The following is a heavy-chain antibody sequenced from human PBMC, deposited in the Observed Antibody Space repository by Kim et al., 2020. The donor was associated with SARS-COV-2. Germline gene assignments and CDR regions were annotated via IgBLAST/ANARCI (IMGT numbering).Heavy chain of an antibody. D-gene: IGHD3-10*01. CDR3: ARQMVRGGGRFDP. CDR1: GYNLTNYV. CDR2: INTNTGSP. J-gene: IGHJ5*02. V-gene: IGHV7-4-1*02. Sequence: ASVKVSCKASGYNLTNYVMNWVRQAPGQGLEWMGWINTNTGSPTYAQGFTGRFVFSLDTSVSTAYLQISSLKPEDTAVYYCARQMVRGGGRFDPWGQGTLVTVSS.